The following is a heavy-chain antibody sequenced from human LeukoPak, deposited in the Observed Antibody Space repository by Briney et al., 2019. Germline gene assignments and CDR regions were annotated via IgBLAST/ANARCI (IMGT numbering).Heavy chain of an antibody. CDR3: VIHLVYYGSGNSAY. CDR1: GYSLTELS. Sequence: ASVKVSCKVSGYSLTELSMHWVRQAPGRGLEWMVGFDLGKALEWKGRFDPENDDINSAQKFQGRVTLTEDTSTDTVYMELSSLRSEDTAVYYCVIHLVYYGSGNSAYWGQGTQVTVSS. CDR2: FDLGKALEWKGRFDPENDDI. V-gene: IGHV1-24*01. J-gene: IGHJ4*02. D-gene: IGHD3-10*01.